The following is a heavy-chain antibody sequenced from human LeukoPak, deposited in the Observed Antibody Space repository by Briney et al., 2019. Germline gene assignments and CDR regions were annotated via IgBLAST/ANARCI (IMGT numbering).Heavy chain of an antibody. CDR3: AKDARRYYDSSGYWDRQEYYFDY. CDR1: GFTFSKYA. CDR2: ISVSGGTI. D-gene: IGHD3-22*01. V-gene: IGHV3-23*01. Sequence: GGSLRLSCAASGFTFSKYAMNWVRQAPGKGLEWVSAISVSGGTINYADSVKGRFTISRDNSKNTLYLQMNSLRAEDTAVYYCAKDARRYYDSSGYWDRQEYYFDYWGQGTLVTVSS. J-gene: IGHJ4*02.